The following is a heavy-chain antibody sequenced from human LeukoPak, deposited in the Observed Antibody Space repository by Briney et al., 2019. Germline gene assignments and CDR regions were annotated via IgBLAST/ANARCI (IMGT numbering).Heavy chain of an antibody. J-gene: IGHJ4*02. Sequence: ESLKISCKGSGYSFTSYWIGWVRQMPGKGLEWMGIIYPGDSDTRYSPSFQGQVTISADKSISTAYLQWSSLKASDTAMYYCATRYYYDSSGYYPFDYWGQGTLVTVSS. D-gene: IGHD3-22*01. CDR3: ATRYYYDSSGYYPFDY. CDR2: IYPGDSDT. CDR1: GYSFTSYW. V-gene: IGHV5-51*01.